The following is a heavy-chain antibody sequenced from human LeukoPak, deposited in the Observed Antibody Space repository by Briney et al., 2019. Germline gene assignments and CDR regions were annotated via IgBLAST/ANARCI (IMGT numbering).Heavy chain of an antibody. CDR3: VRVVYCSGGSCSYYFDS. CDR2: ISDSSTYI. CDR1: GFTFSSYS. Sequence: GGSLRLSCAASGFTFSSYSMNRVRQAPGKGLEWVSSISDSSTYIFNADPVQGRFTISRDDAKNSLYLQMNSLRVEDTAVYYCVRVVYCSGGSCSYYFDSWGQGTLVTVSS. J-gene: IGHJ4*02. D-gene: IGHD2-15*01. V-gene: IGHV3-21*01.